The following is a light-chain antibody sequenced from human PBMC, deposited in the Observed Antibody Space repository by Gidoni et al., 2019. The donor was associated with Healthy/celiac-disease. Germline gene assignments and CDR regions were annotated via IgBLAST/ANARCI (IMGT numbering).Light chain of an antibody. CDR1: QSISSW. Sequence: DIQMTQSPSTLSASVGDRATITCRASQSISSWLAWYQQKPGKAPKLLIYKASSLESGVPSRFSGSGSGTEFTLTISSLQPDDFATYYCQQYNSYPYTFGQXTKLEIK. J-gene: IGKJ2*01. CDR3: QQYNSYPYT. CDR2: KAS. V-gene: IGKV1-5*03.